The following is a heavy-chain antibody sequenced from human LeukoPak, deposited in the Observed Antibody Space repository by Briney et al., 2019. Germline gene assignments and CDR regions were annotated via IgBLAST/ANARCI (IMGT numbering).Heavy chain of an antibody. Sequence: GASVKVSCKASGYTFTSYYMHWVRQAPGQGLEWMGIINPSGGSTSYAQKFQGRVTMTRDTSTSTVYMELSSLRSEDTAVYYCARGLTKNYGDYDAFDIWGQGTMVTVSS. CDR1: GYTFTSYY. CDR3: ARGLTKNYGDYDAFDI. V-gene: IGHV1-46*01. CDR2: INPSGGST. D-gene: IGHD4-17*01. J-gene: IGHJ3*02.